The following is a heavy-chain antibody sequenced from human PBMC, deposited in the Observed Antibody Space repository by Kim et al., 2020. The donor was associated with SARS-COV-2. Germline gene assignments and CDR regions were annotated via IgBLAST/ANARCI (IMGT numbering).Heavy chain of an antibody. CDR2: ISGSGGST. D-gene: IGHD4-17*01. CDR1: GFTFSSYA. V-gene: IGHV3-23*01. Sequence: GGSLRLSCAASGFTFSSYAMSWVRQAPGKGLEWVSAISGSGGSTYYADSVKGRFTISRDNSKNTLYLQMNSLRAEDTAVYYCAKDQGDYGAPGEGAFDIWGQGTMVTVSS. J-gene: IGHJ3*02. CDR3: AKDQGDYGAPGEGAFDI.